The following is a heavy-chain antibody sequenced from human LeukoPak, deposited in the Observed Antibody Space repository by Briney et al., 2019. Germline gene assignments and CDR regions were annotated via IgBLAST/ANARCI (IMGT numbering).Heavy chain of an antibody. D-gene: IGHD2-21*02. V-gene: IGHV4-30-4*01. CDR3: ARVQRHIVVVTAKSIADALDI. Sequence: SQTLSLTCTVSGGSISSGDYYWSWIRQPPGKGLEWIGYIYYSGSTYYNPSLKSRVTISVDTSKNQFSLKLSSVTAADTAVYYCARVQRHIVVVTAKSIADALDIWGQGTMVTVSS. CDR1: GGSISSGDYY. CDR2: IYYSGST. J-gene: IGHJ3*02.